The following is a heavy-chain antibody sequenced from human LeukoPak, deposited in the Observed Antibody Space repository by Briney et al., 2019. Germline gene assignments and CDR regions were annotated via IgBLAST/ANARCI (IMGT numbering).Heavy chain of an antibody. J-gene: IGHJ4*02. CDR3: AAVPAAIPHY. CDR1: GYTFTSYN. V-gene: IGHV1-46*01. Sequence: ASVKVSCKASGYTFTSYNMHWVRQAPGQGLEWMGIINPSGGSTSYAQKFQGRVTMTRDTSMSTVYMELSSLRSDDTAVYYCAAVPAAIPHYWGQGTLVTVSS. D-gene: IGHD2-2*01. CDR2: INPSGGST.